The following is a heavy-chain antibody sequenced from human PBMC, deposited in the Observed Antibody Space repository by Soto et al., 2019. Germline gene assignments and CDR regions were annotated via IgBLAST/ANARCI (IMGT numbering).Heavy chain of an antibody. D-gene: IGHD3-10*01. CDR2: IYYSGST. J-gene: IGHJ5*02. V-gene: IGHV4-59*01. CDR3: ARAGTTMVRGVISGWFDP. CDR1: GGSISSYY. Sequence: QVQLQESGPGLVKPSETLSLTCTVSGGSISSYYWSWIRQPPGKGLEWIGYIYYSGSTNYNPSLKSRVTLPVDTYKHQFALKLSSVTAADTAVYYCARAGTTMVRGVISGWFDPWGQGTLVTISS.